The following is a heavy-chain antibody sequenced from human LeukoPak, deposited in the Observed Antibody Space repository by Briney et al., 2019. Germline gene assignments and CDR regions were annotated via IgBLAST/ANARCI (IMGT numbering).Heavy chain of an antibody. CDR3: ARGRGRYAYYYFDY. J-gene: IGHJ4*02. Sequence: SVKVSCKASGGTFNSYAISWVRQAPGQGLKWMGEIIPIFSSANYAQTFQGRVTITADESTSTAYMELSSLRSEDTAVYYCARGRGRYAYYYFDYWGRGTLVTVSS. D-gene: IGHD1-26*01. CDR2: IIPIFSSA. CDR1: GGTFNSYA. V-gene: IGHV1-69*13.